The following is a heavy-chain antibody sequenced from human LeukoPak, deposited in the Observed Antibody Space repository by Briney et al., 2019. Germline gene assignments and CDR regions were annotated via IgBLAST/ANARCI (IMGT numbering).Heavy chain of an antibody. J-gene: IGHJ6*03. D-gene: IGHD6-6*01. CDR1: GGSISSYY. V-gene: IGHV4-4*07. Sequence: SETLSLTCTVSGGSISSYYWSWIRQPAGKGLEWIGRIYTSGSTNYNPSLKSRVTMSVDTSKNQFSLKLSSVTAADTAVYYCARGIAARLSGYYYYCMDVWGKGTTVTVSS. CDR3: ARGIAARLSGYYYYCMDV. CDR2: IYTSGST.